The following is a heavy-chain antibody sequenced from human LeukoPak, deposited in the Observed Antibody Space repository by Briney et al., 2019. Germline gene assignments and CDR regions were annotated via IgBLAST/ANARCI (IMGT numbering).Heavy chain of an antibody. V-gene: IGHV4-34*01. CDR2: INHSGST. D-gene: IGHD2-21*01. Sequence: KPSETLSLTCAVYGGSFSGYYWSWLRQPPGKGLEWIGEINHSGSTNYNPSLKSRVTISVDTSKNQFSLKLSSVTAADTAVYYCARVGDSGGFDPWGQGTLVTVSS. CDR1: GGSFSGYY. CDR3: ARVGDSGGFDP. J-gene: IGHJ5*02.